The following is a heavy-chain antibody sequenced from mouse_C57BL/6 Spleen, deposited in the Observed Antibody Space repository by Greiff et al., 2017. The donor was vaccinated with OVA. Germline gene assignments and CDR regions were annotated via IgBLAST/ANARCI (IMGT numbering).Heavy chain of an antibody. CDR3: ARGSWDGYFYG. V-gene: IGHV5-4*03. CDR2: ISDGGSYT. D-gene: IGHD4-1*01. J-gene: IGHJ1*03. Sequence: EVKVVESGGGLVKPGGSLKLSCAASGFTFSSYAMTWVRQTPEQRLEWVATISDGGSYTYYPDNVKGRFTISRDNAKNNLYLQMSHLKSEDTAMYYCARGSWDGYFYGWGTGTTVTVSS. CDR1: GFTFSSYA.